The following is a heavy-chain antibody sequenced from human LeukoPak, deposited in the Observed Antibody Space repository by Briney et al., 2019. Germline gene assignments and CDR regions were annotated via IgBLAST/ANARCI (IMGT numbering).Heavy chain of an antibody. Sequence: GGSLRLSCAASGFTFSSYSMNWVRQAPEKGLGWVSSISSSSSYIYYADSVKGRFTISRDNAKNSLYLQMNSLRAEDTAVYYCARVYDSREYYFDYWGQGTLVTVSS. CDR3: ARVYDSREYYFDY. V-gene: IGHV3-21*01. J-gene: IGHJ4*02. CDR2: ISSSSSYI. D-gene: IGHD3-22*01. CDR1: GFTFSSYS.